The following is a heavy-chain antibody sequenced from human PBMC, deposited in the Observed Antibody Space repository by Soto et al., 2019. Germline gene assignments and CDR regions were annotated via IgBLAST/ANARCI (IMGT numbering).Heavy chain of an antibody. CDR3: TRLGDMVRGVGEDYGMDV. CDR2: IYPGDSDT. D-gene: IGHD3-10*01. V-gene: IGHV5-51*01. Sequence: GSLKFSWKGSGYSFTSYWIGWVRQMPGQGLEWMGIIYPGDSDTRYSPPFQGRVTISADKSISTAYLQWSSLKASDTAMYYSTRLGDMVRGVGEDYGMDVWGQGTTVTVSS. J-gene: IGHJ6*02. CDR1: GYSFTSYW.